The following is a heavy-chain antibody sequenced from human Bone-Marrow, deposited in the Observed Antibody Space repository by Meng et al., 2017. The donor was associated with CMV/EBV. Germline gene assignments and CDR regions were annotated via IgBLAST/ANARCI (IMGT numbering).Heavy chain of an antibody. CDR3: ARGDCSSTSCYTPRAFDI. D-gene: IGHD2-2*02. J-gene: IGHJ3*02. Sequence: GESLKISCAASGFTFSRYSMNWVRQAPGKGLEWVSVIYSGGSTYYADSVKGRFTISRDNSKNTLYLQMNSLRAEDTAVYYCARGDCSSTSCYTPRAFDIWGQATMVTVSS. CDR1: GFTFSRYS. V-gene: IGHV3-53*01. CDR2: IYSGGST.